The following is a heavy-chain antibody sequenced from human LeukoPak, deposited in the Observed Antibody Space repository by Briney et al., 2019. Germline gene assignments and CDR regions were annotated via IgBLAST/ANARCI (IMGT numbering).Heavy chain of an antibody. CDR1: GYTFTSCD. CDR3: AKVVPAAHDAFDI. D-gene: IGHD2-2*01. V-gene: IGHV1-8*01. J-gene: IGHJ3*02. CDR2: MNPNSGNT. Sequence: ASVKVSCKASGYTFTSCDINWVRPATGQGLEWMGWMNPNSGNTGYAQKFQGRVTMTRNTSISTAYMELSSLRSEDTAVYYCAKVVPAAHDAFDIRGQGTMVTVSS.